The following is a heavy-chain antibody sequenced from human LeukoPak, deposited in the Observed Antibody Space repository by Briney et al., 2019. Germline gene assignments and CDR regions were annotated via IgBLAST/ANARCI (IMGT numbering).Heavy chain of an antibody. CDR1: GGTFSSYA. V-gene: IGHV1-69*13. Sequence: SVKVSCKASGGTFSSYAISYVRQAPGQGLEWMGGIIPIFGTANYAQKFQGRVTITADESTSTAYMELSSVRSEDTAVYYCARRTATVTTRLLNLAKYYYYYYGMDVWGQGTTVTVSS. CDR2: IIPIFGTA. CDR3: ARRTATVTTRLLNLAKYYYYYYGMDV. J-gene: IGHJ6*02. D-gene: IGHD4-11*01.